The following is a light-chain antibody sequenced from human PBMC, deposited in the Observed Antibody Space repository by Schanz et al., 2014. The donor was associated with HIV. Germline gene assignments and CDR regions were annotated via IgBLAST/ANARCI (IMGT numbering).Light chain of an antibody. CDR1: SSNIASNF. CDR3: AAWGDSLDGWV. CDR2: RND. V-gene: IGLV1-44*01. Sequence: QSVLTQPPSASGTPGQRVTISCSGNSSNIASNFVYWYQQFPGTAPKRLIYRNDQRPSGVPDRFSGSKSDTSASLAISGLQSADEADYYCAAWGDSLDGWVFGGGTKLTVL. J-gene: IGLJ3*02.